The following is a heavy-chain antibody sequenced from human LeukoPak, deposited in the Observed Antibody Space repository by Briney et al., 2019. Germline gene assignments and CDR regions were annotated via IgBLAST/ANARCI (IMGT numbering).Heavy chain of an antibody. CDR1: GSIFTSCW. CDR3: ARQTHRVSYYDSSGYDN. D-gene: IGHD3-22*01. V-gene: IGHV5-51*01. Sequence: GSSLQISCQGSGSIFTSCWIGGVRPLPGKGLEGMWIIYPGDSDSRYSPSFQGQLTISADKSISTAYLQWSSLKASDTAMYYCARQTHRVSYYDSSGYDNWGQGTLVTVSS. CDR2: IYPGDSDS. J-gene: IGHJ4*02.